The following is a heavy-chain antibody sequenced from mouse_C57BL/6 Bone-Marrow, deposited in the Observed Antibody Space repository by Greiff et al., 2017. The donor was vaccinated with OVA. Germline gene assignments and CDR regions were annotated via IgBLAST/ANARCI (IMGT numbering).Heavy chain of an antibody. V-gene: IGHV3-6*01. CDR1: GYSITSGYY. Sequence: ESGPGLVKPSQSLSLTCSVTGYSITSGYYWNWIRQFPGNKLEWMGYISYDGSNNYNPSLKNRISITRDTSKNQFFLKLNSVTTEDTATYYCARGIYYDSPWFAYWGQGTLVTVSA. CDR2: ISYDGSN. CDR3: ARGIYYDSPWFAY. D-gene: IGHD2-4*01. J-gene: IGHJ3*01.